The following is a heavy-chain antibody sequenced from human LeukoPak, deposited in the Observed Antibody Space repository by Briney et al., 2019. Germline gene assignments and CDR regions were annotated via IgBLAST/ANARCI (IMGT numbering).Heavy chain of an antibody. CDR1: GFTFSSYG. J-gene: IGHJ6*03. D-gene: IGHD1-1*01. V-gene: IGHV3-23*01. Sequence: GGSLRLSCAASGFTFSSYGMSWVRQAPGKGLEWVSAISGSGGSTYYADSVKGRFTISRDNSKNTLYLQMNSLRAEDTAVYYCAKDQATGTLSYMDVWGKGTTVTVSS. CDR3: AKDQATGTLSYMDV. CDR2: ISGSGGST.